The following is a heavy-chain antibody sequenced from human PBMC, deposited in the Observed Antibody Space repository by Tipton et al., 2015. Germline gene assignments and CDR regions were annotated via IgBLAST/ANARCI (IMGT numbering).Heavy chain of an antibody. Sequence: SGPEVKKPGSSVRVSCKPSGGSFTNYAMNWVRQAPGRGLEWMGGIILISGSTNYAQKLQGRFTITADKSTSTLYMELSGLTSDDTAVYYCTRGPFGEYFYYGMDVWGQGTTVTVSS. CDR2: IILISGST. J-gene: IGHJ6*02. CDR1: GGSFTNYA. CDR3: TRGPFGEYFYYGMDV. D-gene: IGHD2-21*01. V-gene: IGHV1-69*06.